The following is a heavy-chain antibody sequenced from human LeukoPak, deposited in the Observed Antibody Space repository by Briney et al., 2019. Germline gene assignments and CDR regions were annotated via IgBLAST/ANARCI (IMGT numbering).Heavy chain of an antibody. V-gene: IGHV1-18*04. CDR3: ARVRGSTVTTSREYYFDY. CDR2: ISAYNGNT. CDR1: GYTFTSYG. D-gene: IGHD4-17*01. J-gene: IGHJ4*02. Sequence: ASVKVSFKASGYTFTSYGISWVRQAPGQGLEWMGWISAYNGNTNYAQKLQGRVTMTTDTSTSTAYMELRSLRSDDTAVYYCARVRGSTVTTSREYYFDYWGQGTLVTVSS.